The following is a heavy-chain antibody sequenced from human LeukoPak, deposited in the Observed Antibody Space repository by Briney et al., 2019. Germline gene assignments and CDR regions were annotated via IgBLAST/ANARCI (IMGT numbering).Heavy chain of an antibody. V-gene: IGHV1-46*01. CDR3: ARDSVFLESGYLHRMGYYYYMDV. CDR1: GYIFTSYY. CDR2: INPSGGST. Sequence: ASVKVSCKASGYIFTSYYMHWVRQAPGQGLEWMGIINPSGGSTSYAQKFQGRVTMTRDTSTSTVYMELSSLRSEDTAVYYCARDSVFLESGYLHRMGYYYYMDVWGKGTTVTVSS. J-gene: IGHJ6*03. D-gene: IGHD3-3*01.